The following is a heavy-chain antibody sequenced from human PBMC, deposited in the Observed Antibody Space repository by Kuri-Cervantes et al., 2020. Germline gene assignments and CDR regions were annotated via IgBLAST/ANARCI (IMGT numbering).Heavy chain of an antibody. D-gene: IGHD3-10*01. CDR3: ARAGFTYGHLLY. J-gene: IGHJ4*02. Sequence: GSLRLSCTVSGGSISSYYWSWIRQPPGKGLEWIGYIYYSGRTSYNPSLKSRVTISLETSKNQFSLKLTSVTAADTAVYYCARAGFTYGHLLYWGQGNLVTVSS. CDR2: IYYSGRT. CDR1: GGSISSYY. V-gene: IGHV4-59*08.